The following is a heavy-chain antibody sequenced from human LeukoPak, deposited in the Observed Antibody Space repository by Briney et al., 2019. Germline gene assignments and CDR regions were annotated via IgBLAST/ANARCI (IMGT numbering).Heavy chain of an antibody. Sequence: SQTLSLTCAISGDSVSSTSAAWDWIRLSPSRGLECLGRIYFRAKWYNDYAVSVKSRITINPDTSKNQFYLKLNSETPEDKAAYLFGEELGGLQYYFGNWGQGTLVTVSS. CDR2: IYFRAKWYN. CDR3: GEELGGLQYYFGN. J-gene: IGHJ4*02. V-gene: IGHV6-1*01. CDR1: GDSVSSTSAA. D-gene: IGHD3-3*01.